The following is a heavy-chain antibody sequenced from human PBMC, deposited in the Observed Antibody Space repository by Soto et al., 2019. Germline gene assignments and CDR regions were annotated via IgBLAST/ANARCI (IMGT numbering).Heavy chain of an antibody. CDR3: ARGYFDWLFYFDY. J-gene: IGHJ4*02. CDR1: GFTFSSYW. CDR2: IKPDGSAK. Sequence: PGGSLRLSCAASGFTFSSYWMNWGRQAPGKGLEWVANIKPDGSAKYYVDSVQGRFTISRDNAKNSLYLQMTSLRAEDTAVYYCARGYFDWLFYFDYWSQGSLVTVSS. D-gene: IGHD3-9*01. V-gene: IGHV3-7*03.